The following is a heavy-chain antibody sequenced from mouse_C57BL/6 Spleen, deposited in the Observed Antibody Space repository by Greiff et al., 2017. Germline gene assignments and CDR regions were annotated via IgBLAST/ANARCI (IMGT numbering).Heavy chain of an antibody. CDR1: GFTFSDYY. V-gene: IGHV5-16*01. Sequence: EVKLVESEGGLVQPGSSMKLSCTASGFTFSDYYMAWVRQVPEKGLEWVANINYDGSSTYYLDSLKSRFIISRDNAKNILYLQMSSLKSEDTATXYGARSYGNYEAWFAYWGQGTLVTVSA. CDR2: INYDGSST. J-gene: IGHJ3*01. D-gene: IGHD2-1*01. CDR3: ARSYGNYEAWFAY.